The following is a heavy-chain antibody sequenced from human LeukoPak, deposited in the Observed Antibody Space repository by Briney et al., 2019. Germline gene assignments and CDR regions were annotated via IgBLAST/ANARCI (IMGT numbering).Heavy chain of an antibody. CDR2: TIPIFGTA. Sequence: GASVKVSCKASGGTFSSYAISWVRQAPGQGLEWMGGTIPIFGTANYAQKFQGRVTITADKSTSTAYMELSSLRSEDTAVYYCARGSDLYDYVWGSYRYGLDYWGQGTLVTVSS. J-gene: IGHJ4*02. CDR1: GGTFSSYA. CDR3: ARGSDLYDYVWGSYRYGLDY. V-gene: IGHV1-69*06. D-gene: IGHD3-16*02.